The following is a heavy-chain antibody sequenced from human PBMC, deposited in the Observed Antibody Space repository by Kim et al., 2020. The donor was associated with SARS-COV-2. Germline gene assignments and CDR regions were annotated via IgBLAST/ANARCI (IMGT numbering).Heavy chain of an antibody. V-gene: IGHV3-23*01. D-gene: IGHD3-22*01. CDR3: AKVGSSAVYYAMNV. CDR1: GFTFSTYA. Sequence: GGSLRLSCVASGFTFSTYAMNWVRQAPGKGLEWVSVISGSDTGTFYADSVKDRFTISRDNSKNTLYLQMNSLRAEDTALYYCAKVGSSAVYYAMNVWGQG. CDR2: ISGSDTGT. J-gene: IGHJ6*02.